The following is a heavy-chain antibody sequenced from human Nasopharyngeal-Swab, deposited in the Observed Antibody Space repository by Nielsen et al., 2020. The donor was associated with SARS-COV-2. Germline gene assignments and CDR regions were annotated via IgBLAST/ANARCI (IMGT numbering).Heavy chain of an antibody. J-gene: IGHJ4*02. V-gene: IGHV1-2*07. D-gene: IGHD3-10*01. Sequence: ASVKVSCKASGYTFNDYHLHWVRQAPGQGLEWLAWINADSGVTNYAHKFKGRVTVTRDTSITTVYMELSRLKSDDTAVYYCAREPDMVRGITLFDYWGQGTLVTVPS. CDR2: INADSGVT. CDR3: AREPDMVRGITLFDY. CDR1: GYTFNDYH.